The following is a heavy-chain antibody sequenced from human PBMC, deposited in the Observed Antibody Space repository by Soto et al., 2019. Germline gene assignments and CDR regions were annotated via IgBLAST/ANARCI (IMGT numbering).Heavy chain of an antibody. CDR3: AKGDYYFDY. CDR2: ISYDGSNK. J-gene: IGHJ4*02. CDR1: GFTFSSYG. V-gene: IGHV3-30*18. Sequence: QVQLVESGGGVVQPGRSLRLSCAASGFTFSSYGMHWVRQAPGKGLEWVAVISYDGSNKYYADSVKGRFTISRDNSKNTLYLKMNSLRAEDTAVYYCAKGDYYFDYWGQGTLVTVSS.